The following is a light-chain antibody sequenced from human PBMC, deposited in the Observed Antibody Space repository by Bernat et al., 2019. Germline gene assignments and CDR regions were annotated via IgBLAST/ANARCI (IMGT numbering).Light chain of an antibody. J-gene: IGLJ1*01. Sequence: QSALTQPPSASRSPGQSVTISCTGTSSDIGGYNYVSWYQQHPGKAPKLIIYEVTQRPSGVPDRFSGSKSGNTASLTVSGLQPDDEADYYCGSYTGINNCVFGTGTKVTVL. CDR1: SSDIGGYNY. CDR2: EVT. CDR3: GSYTGINNCV. V-gene: IGLV2-8*02.